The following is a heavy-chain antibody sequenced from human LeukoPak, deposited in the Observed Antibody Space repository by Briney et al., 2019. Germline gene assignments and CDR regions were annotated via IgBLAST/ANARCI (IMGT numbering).Heavy chain of an antibody. J-gene: IGHJ4*02. CDR2: IKEDGSEK. Sequence: GGSLRLSCTAAGFTFRKHWMSWVRQAIGKGLECVAKIKEDGSEKHYVDSVRGRFTISRDNSKNTLYLQMNSLRAEDTAVYYCARDPILRYFDREYYFDYWGQGALVTVSS. V-gene: IGHV3-7*03. CDR3: ARDPILRYFDREYYFDY. CDR1: GFTFRKHW. D-gene: IGHD3-9*01.